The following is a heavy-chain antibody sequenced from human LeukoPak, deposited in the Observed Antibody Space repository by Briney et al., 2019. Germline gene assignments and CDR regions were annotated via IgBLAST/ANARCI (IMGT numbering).Heavy chain of an antibody. CDR2: IIPILGIA. V-gene: IGHV1-69*04. Sequence: SVKVSCKASGYTFTSYDINWVRQATGQGLEWMGRIIPILGIANYAQKFQGRVTITADKSTSTAYMELSSLRSEDTAVYYCAERSDPRDDAFDIWGQGTMVTVSS. CDR1: GYTFTSYD. CDR3: AERSDPRDDAFDI. J-gene: IGHJ3*02.